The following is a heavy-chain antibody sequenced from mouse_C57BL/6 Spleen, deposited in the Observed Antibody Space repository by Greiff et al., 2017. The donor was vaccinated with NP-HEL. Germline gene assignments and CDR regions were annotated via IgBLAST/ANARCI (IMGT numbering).Heavy chain of an antibody. CDR1: GYTFTAHT. CDR3: ARPRVTPYYAMDY. D-gene: IGHD2-5*01. V-gene: IGHV1-78*01. J-gene: IGHJ4*01. CDR2: IYPRDGST. Sequence: VQLQESDAELVKPGASVKISCKVSGYTFTAHTIHWMKQRPEQGLEWIGYIYPRDGSTKYNEKFKGKATLTADKPSSTAYMQLNSLPSEDSAVYFCARPRVTPYYAMDYWGQGTSVTVSS.